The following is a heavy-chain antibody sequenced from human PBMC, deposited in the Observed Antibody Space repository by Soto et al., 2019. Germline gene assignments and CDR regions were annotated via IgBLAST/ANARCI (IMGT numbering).Heavy chain of an antibody. CDR3: ARLLAVAGTLFDY. J-gene: IGHJ4*02. V-gene: IGHV4-59*13. Sequence: SLTCTVSGGSISSYYWSWIRQPPGKGLEWIGYIYYSGSTNYNPSLKSRVTISVDTSKNQFSLKLSSVTAADTAVYYCARLLAVAGTLFDYWGQGTLVTVSS. D-gene: IGHD6-19*01. CDR2: IYYSGST. CDR1: GGSISSYY.